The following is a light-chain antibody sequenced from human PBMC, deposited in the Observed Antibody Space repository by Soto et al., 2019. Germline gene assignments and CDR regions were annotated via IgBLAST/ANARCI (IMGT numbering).Light chain of an antibody. CDR2: AVS. Sequence: DIQMTQSPSSLSASVGDRVTITCRASQDISNYLAWYQQKPGKVTKLLIYAVSTLQSGVPSRLSGSESGTDFTLTITSLQPEDVATYYCQNYNSAPTWTFGRGTKVDIK. V-gene: IGKV1-27*01. CDR1: QDISNY. J-gene: IGKJ1*01. CDR3: QNYNSAPTWT.